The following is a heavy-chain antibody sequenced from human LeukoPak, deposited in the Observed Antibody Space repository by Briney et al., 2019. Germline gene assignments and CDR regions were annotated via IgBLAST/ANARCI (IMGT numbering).Heavy chain of an antibody. V-gene: IGHV3-21*01. CDR2: ISSSSSYI. D-gene: IGHD6-19*01. CDR1: GFTFSSYS. CDR3: ARDRAVAGKTLDY. Sequence: GGSLRLSCAVSGFTFSSYSMNWVRQAPGKGLEWVSSISSSSSYIYYADSMKGRFTISRDNAKNSLYLQMNSLRAEDTAVYYCARDRAVAGKTLDYWGQGTLVTVSS. J-gene: IGHJ4*02.